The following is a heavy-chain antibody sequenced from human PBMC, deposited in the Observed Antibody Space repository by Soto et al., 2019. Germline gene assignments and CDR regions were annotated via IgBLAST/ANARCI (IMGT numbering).Heavy chain of an antibody. J-gene: IGHJ5*02. Sequence: QVQLQESGPGLVKPSETLSLTCTVSGGSISSYYWSWIRQPPGKGLEWIGYIYYSGSTNYNPSLKSRVTFEVHTSKNPFSLTRGSVTAADPAVYYCARYGSGSSVWFDPWGQGTLFTVSS. V-gene: IGHV4-59*01. CDR1: GGSISSYY. CDR2: IYYSGST. D-gene: IGHD3-10*01. CDR3: ARYGSGSSVWFDP.